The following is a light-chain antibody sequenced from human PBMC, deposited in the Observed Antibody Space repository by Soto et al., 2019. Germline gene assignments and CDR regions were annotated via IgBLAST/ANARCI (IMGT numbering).Light chain of an antibody. CDR3: QQHNDWPPST. Sequence: ETLLTQSPATLSVSPGERATLSCRASQSVRDNLAGYQQKPGQAPRLHIYGAYTRAPGIPDRFSGSGFGTEFSLTISSLQSEDFAVYYCQQHNDWPPSTFGQGTKLEIK. CDR2: GAY. CDR1: QSVRDN. J-gene: IGKJ2*01. V-gene: IGKV3-15*01.